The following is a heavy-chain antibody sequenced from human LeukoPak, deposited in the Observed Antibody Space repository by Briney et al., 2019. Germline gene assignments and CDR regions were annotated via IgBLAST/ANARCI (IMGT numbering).Heavy chain of an antibody. CDR3: AREPTSGREPTSGRPLDY. D-gene: IGHD5-12*01. CDR2: IYFSGSN. Sequence: PSETLSLTCTVSGGSISGYFWTWIRQPAGKGLEWIGRIYFSGSNNYNPSLKSRVTMSLDTSKNHFSLNLTSVTAADTAVYYCAREPTSGREPTSGRPLDYWGRGTLVTVFS. CDR1: GGSISGYF. J-gene: IGHJ4*02. V-gene: IGHV4-4*07.